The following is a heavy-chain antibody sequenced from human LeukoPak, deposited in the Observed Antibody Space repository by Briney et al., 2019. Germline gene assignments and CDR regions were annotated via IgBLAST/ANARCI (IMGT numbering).Heavy chain of an antibody. CDR1: GGSISTSSYY. D-gene: IGHD3-10*01. V-gene: IGHV4-39*07. J-gene: IGHJ3*02. CDR3: TFNLGSGSYAFDI. CDR2: IYYSGST. Sequence: SETLSLTCTVSGGSISTSSYYWGWIRQPPGKGLEWIGTIYYSGSTFYNPSLKSRVTISEDTSKNQFSLKLSSVTAADTAVYYCTFNLGSGSYAFDIWGQGTMVTVSS.